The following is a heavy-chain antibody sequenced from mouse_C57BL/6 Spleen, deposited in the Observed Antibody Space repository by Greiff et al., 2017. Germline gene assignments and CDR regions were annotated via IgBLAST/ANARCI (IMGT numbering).Heavy chain of an antibody. CDR3: ARTGYFDC. D-gene: IGHD4-1*01. CDR1: GYTFTSYW. V-gene: IGHV1-69*01. Sequence: QVQLQQPGAELVMPGASVKLSCKASGYTFTSYWMHWVKQRPGQGLEWIGEIDPSDSYTNYNQKFKGKSTLTVDKSSSTAYMQLSSLTSEDSAVYYCARTGYFDCWGQGTTLTVAS. J-gene: IGHJ2*01. CDR2: IDPSDSYT.